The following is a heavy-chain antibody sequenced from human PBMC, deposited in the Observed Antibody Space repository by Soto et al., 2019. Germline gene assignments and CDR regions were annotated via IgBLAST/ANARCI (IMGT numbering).Heavy chain of an antibody. J-gene: IGHJ5*02. CDR1: GFSFSNYG. Sequence: SRRLSCSASGFSFSNYGMHWVRQAPGKGLEWVAFVSSDGSNKYYADSVKGRFTISRDNSKSPLYLQVDSLRVDDTAVYYCAKDRVIQLLPIWPDPWGQGTLVTVSS. CDR3: AKDRVIQLLPIWPDP. V-gene: IGHV3-30*18. CDR2: VSSDGSNK. D-gene: IGHD2-2*01.